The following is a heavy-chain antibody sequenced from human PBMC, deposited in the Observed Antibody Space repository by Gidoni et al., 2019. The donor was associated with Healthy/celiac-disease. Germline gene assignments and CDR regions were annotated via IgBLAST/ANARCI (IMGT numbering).Heavy chain of an antibody. CDR2: INQSGST. D-gene: IGHD2-15*01. CDR3: ARRRGYCSGGSCYQRWGNWFDP. Sequence: QVQLQQWGAGLLKPSETLSLTCAVYGGSFRGYYWTWIRQPPGTGPEWIGEINQSGSTNYNPSLKSRVTISVDTSKNQFSLKLSSVTAADTAVYYCARRRGYCSGGSCYQRWGNWFDPWGQGTLVTVSS. J-gene: IGHJ5*02. V-gene: IGHV4-34*01. CDR1: GGSFRGYY.